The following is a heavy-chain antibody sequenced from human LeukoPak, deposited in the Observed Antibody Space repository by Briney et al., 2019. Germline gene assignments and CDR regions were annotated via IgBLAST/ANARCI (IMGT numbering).Heavy chain of an antibody. J-gene: IGHJ5*02. CDR2: ISAYNGNT. D-gene: IGHD2-15*01. CDR1: GYTFTSYG. CDR3: ARALVVVAATNWFDP. Sequence: GASVKVSCKASGYTFTSYGISWVRQAPGQGLEWMGWISAYNGNTNYAQKLQGRVTMTTDTSTSTAYMELRSLRSDDTAVYYCARALVVVAATNWFDPWGQGTLVTVSS. V-gene: IGHV1-18*01.